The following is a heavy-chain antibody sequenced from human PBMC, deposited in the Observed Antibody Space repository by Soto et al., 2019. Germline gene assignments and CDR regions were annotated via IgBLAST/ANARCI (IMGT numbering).Heavy chain of an antibody. V-gene: IGHV1-46*01. CDR3: ARDAVLRGYSYAVPGGY. CDR2: INPSGGST. CDR1: GYTFTSYY. D-gene: IGHD5-18*01. Sequence: ASANVSCKASGYTFTSYYMHCVRQAPGQGLEWMGIINPSGGSTSYAQKFQGRVTMTRDTSTSTVYMELSSLRSEDTAVYYCARDAVLRGYSYAVPGGYWGQGTLVTVSS. J-gene: IGHJ4*02.